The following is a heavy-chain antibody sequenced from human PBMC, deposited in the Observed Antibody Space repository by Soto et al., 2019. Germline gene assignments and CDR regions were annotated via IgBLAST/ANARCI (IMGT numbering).Heavy chain of an antibody. J-gene: IGHJ6*02. CDR3: ARVWASYYYYGMDV. CDR1: GGSISSNSYY. CDR2: IYHSGST. Sequence: PSETLSLTCTVSGGSISSNSYYWAWIRQPPGKGLEWIGNIYHSGSTNYNPSLKSRVTISVDKSKNQFSLKLSSVTAADTAVYYCARVWASYYYYGMDVWGQGTTVTVSS. V-gene: IGHV4-39*07. D-gene: IGHD1-26*01.